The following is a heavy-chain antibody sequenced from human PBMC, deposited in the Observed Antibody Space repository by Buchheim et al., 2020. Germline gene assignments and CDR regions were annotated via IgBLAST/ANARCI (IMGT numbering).Heavy chain of an antibody. V-gene: IGHV3-23*01. Sequence: EVQLLESGGGLVQPGGSLRLSCATSGFTFSSYAMSWVRQAPGKGLEWVSAISKSGGRTIYADSVKGRFTISRDNSKNTVYLQMNSLRAEDTALYYCAKEYSGFDLGWFDPWGPGTL. CDR1: GFTFSSYA. D-gene: IGHD5-12*01. CDR3: AKEYSGFDLGWFDP. CDR2: ISKSGGRT. J-gene: IGHJ5*02.